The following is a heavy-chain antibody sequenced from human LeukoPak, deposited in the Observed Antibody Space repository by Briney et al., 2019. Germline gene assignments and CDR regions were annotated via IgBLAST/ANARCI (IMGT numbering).Heavy chain of an antibody. Sequence: SETLSLTCAVYGGSFSGYYWSWIRQPPGKGLEWIGEINHSGSTNYNPSLKSRVTISVDTSDNHFSLKLSSVTAADTAVYYCAGAVTGNYYGMDVWGHGTTVTVSS. CDR2: INHSGST. CDR3: AGAVTGNYYGMDV. D-gene: IGHD1-14*01. CDR1: GGSFSGYY. J-gene: IGHJ6*02. V-gene: IGHV4-34*09.